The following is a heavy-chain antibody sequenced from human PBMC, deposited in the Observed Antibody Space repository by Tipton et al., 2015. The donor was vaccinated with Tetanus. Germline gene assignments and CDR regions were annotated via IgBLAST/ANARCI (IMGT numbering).Heavy chain of an antibody. J-gene: IGHJ4*02. CDR3: ARANYNFPKKGPFDS. CDR1: GGSVRSGDYQ. V-gene: IGHV4-61*08. CDR2: ISYSGST. Sequence: TLSLTCTVSGGSVRSGDYQWNWIRQPPGKGLEWLAYISYSGSTNSNYALKSRITISRDTSKNQISLKLTSVTAADTAVYHCARANYNFPKKGPFDSWGQGTLVIVSS. D-gene: IGHD3-3*01.